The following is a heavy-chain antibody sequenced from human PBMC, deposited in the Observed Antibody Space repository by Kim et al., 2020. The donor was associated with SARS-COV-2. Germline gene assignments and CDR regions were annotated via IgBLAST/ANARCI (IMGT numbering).Heavy chain of an antibody. CDR2: ISSSGSTI. Sequence: GGSLRLSCAASGFTFSSYEMNWVRQAPGKGLEWVSYISSSGSTIYYADSVKGRFTISRDNAKNSLYLQMNSLRAEDTAVYYCAGGSGSYKYSDAFDIWGQGDMVTVSS. J-gene: IGHJ3*02. CDR3: AGGSGSYKYSDAFDI. V-gene: IGHV3-48*03. D-gene: IGHD3-10*01. CDR1: GFTFSSYE.